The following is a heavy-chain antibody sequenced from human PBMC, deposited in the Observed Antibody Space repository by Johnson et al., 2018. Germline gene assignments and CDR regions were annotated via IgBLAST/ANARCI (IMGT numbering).Heavy chain of an antibody. D-gene: IGHD1-26*01. CDR3: ARDLSFPQH. V-gene: IGHV3-30*04. Sequence: QVQLVQSGGGVVQPGRSLRLSCAASGFTFSSYAIHWVRQAPGKGLEWVAVISYDGSNKYYADSVKGRFTISRDNSKNTLYLQMNSLRAEDTAVYYCARDLSFPQHWGQGTLVTVSS. CDR2: ISYDGSNK. J-gene: IGHJ1*01. CDR1: GFTFSSYA.